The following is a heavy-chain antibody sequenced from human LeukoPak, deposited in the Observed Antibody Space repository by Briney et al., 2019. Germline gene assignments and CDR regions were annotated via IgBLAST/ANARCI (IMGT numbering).Heavy chain of an antibody. V-gene: IGHV3-74*01. D-gene: IGHD6-13*01. Sequence: PGGSLRLSCAASGFTFSSYWMHWVRQAPGKGLVWVSRINSDGSSTSYADSVKGRFTISRDNSKNTLYLQMNSLRAEDTAVYYCAKDQGSSWYLDYWGQGTLVTVSS. CDR2: INSDGSST. CDR3: AKDQGSSWYLDY. J-gene: IGHJ4*02. CDR1: GFTFSSYW.